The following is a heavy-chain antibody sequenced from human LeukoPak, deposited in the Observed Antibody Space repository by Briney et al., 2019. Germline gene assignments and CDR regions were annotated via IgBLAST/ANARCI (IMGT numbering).Heavy chain of an antibody. V-gene: IGHV3-21*01. D-gene: IGHD3-3*01. CDR2: ISSSSSYI. CDR3: ARGNDFWSGYYTNGYFQH. CDR1: GFTFSSYS. Sequence: GGSLRLSCAASGFTFSSYSMNWVRQAPGKGLEWVSSISSSSSYIYYADSVKGRFTISRDNAKNSLYLQMNSLRAEDTAVYYCARGNDFWSGYYTNGYFQHWGQGTLVTVSS. J-gene: IGHJ1*01.